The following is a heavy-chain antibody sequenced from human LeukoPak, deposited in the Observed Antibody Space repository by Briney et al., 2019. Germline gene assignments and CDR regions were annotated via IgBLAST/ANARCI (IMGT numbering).Heavy chain of an antibody. V-gene: IGHV3-7*01. CDR3: ARGLSGGDYFDY. CDR2: IKQDGSQK. J-gene: IGHJ4*02. D-gene: IGHD2-15*01. CDR1: GFTFSSYW. Sequence: GGSLRLSCAASGFTFSSYWTSWVRQAPGKGLEWVANIKQDGSQKYYVGSVKGRFTISRDNAKNLLYLQMNSLRAEDTAVYYCARGLSGGDYFDYWGQGTLVTVSS.